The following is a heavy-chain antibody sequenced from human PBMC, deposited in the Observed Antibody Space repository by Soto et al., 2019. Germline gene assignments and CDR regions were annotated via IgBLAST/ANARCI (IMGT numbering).Heavy chain of an antibody. V-gene: IGHV3-15*07. CDR2: VKAKVDGGAA. CDR3: STDEAYSRSWPSVFEF. J-gene: IGHJ4*02. D-gene: IGHD6-13*01. CDR1: GFTFSDVW. Sequence: EVQLVESGGGLVKPGGSLRLSCEGSGFTFSDVWMNWVRQTPGRGLEWVGRVKAKVDGGAAEYAEPVKGRFTISRDDSKNTLFLDMSSLKAEDTGVYYCSTDEAYSRSWPSVFEFWGQGSLVTVSS.